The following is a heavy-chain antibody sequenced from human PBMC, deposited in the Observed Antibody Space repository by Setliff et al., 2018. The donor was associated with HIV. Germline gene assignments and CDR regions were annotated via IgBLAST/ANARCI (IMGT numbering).Heavy chain of an antibody. Sequence: ASVKVSCKASGYTFTSCFMHWVRQAPGQGIEYIGIINPSDGTTAYVERFQGRVSMTSDNAKNSLYLQMNSLRAEDTALYYCAREKGYDSSGYVDYWGQGTLVTVSS. CDR3: AREKGYDSSGYVDY. J-gene: IGHJ4*02. D-gene: IGHD3-22*01. V-gene: IGHV1-46*01. CDR2: INPSDGTT. CDR1: GYTFTSCF.